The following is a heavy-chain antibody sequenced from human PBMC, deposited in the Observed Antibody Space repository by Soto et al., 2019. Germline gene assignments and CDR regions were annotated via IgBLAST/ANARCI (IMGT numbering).Heavy chain of an antibody. Sequence: QVQLVQSGAEVKKPGSSVRVSCRTSGGTFKKYGFSWVRQAPGQGLEWMGGIIPMYGIANYGQIFQGRLTITEDESTNTVYMDLTSLKSDATAVYYCAGEVGGTGLHLWGQGTQVTVSS. CDR1: GGTFKKYG. CDR2: IIPMYGIA. CDR3: AGEVGGTGLHL. D-gene: IGHD1-26*01. J-gene: IGHJ5*02. V-gene: IGHV1-69*12.